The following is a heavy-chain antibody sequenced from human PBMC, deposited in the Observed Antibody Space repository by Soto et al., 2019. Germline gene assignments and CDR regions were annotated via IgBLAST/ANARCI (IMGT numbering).Heavy chain of an antibody. D-gene: IGHD2-15*01. CDR3: ARDRAWDIVVVVAANPFDY. CDR1: GYTFTSYG. CDR2: TSPYNGNT. V-gene: IGHV1-18*01. Sequence: ASVKVSCKASGYTFTSYGISWVRQAPGQGLEWMGWTSPYNGNTNYAQKLQGRVTMTTDTSTSTAYMELRSLRSDDTAVYYCARDRAWDIVVVVAANPFDYWGQGTLVTVSS. J-gene: IGHJ4*02.